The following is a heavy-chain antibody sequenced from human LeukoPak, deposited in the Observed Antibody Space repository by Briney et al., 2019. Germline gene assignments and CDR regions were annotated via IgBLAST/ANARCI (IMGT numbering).Heavy chain of an antibody. D-gene: IGHD5-12*01. V-gene: IGHV3-23*01. CDR1: GGSFSGYY. Sequence: ETLSLTCAVYGGSFSGYYWSWIRQPPGKGLEWVSLIIGSSGTTFYADSVKGRFTISRDKSKSTLYLQMNSLRAEDTAVYYCAKGAYDYIEIAYFDYWGQGSLVTVSS. CDR3: AKGAYDYIEIAYFDY. CDR2: IIGSSGTT. J-gene: IGHJ4*02.